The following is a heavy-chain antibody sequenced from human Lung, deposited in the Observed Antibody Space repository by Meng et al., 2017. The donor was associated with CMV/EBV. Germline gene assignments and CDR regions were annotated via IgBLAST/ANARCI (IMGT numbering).Heavy chain of an antibody. J-gene: IGHJ4*02. CDR3: ARGGRGAAAGQDY. D-gene: IGHD6-13*01. CDR1: GDSMNNYY. CDR2: MYYSGST. Sequence: SETLSLTCTVSGDSMNNYYWNWIRQPPGKGLEWIGYMYYSGSTNYNPSLKSRVTISVDTSKNQFSLILSSVTAADTAVYYCARGGRGAAAGQDYWSQGTLVTVSS. V-gene: IGHV4-59*01.